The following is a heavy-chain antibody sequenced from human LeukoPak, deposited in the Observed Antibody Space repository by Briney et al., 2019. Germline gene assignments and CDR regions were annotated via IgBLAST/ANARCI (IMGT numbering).Heavy chain of an antibody. J-gene: IGHJ4*02. Sequence: EASVKVSCKASGFTFTSSAMQWVRQARGQRLEWIGWIVVGSGNTNYAQKFQERVTITRDMSTSTAYMELSSLRSEDTAVYYCTAVTGDYGDFDYWGQGTLVTVSS. D-gene: IGHD4-17*01. CDR3: TAVTGDYGDFDY. CDR2: IVVGSGNT. V-gene: IGHV1-58*02. CDR1: GFTFTSSA.